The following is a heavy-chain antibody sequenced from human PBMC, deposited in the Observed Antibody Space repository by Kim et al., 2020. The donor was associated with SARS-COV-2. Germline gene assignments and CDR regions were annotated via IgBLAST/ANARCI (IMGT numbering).Heavy chain of an antibody. Sequence: GGSLRLSCAASGFTFSSYSMNWVRQAPGKGLEWVSSISSSSSYIYYADSVKGRFTISRDNAKNSLYLQMNSLRAEDTAVYYCARLEYSSSWWWGGDYYYGMDVWGQGTTVTVSS. CDR3: ARLEYSSSWWWGGDYYYGMDV. V-gene: IGHV3-21*04. CDR2: ISSSSSYI. CDR1: GFTFSSYS. D-gene: IGHD6-13*01. J-gene: IGHJ6*02.